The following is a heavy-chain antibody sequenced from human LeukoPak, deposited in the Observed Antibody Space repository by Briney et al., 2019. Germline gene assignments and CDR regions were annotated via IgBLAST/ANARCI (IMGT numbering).Heavy chain of an antibody. CDR2: ISSSSSYI. Sequence: GGSLRLSCAASGFTFSSYSMNWVRQAPGKGLEWVSSISSSSSYIYYADSVKGRFTISRDNAKNSLYLQMNSLRAEDTAAYYCAREVGDSKWELHFDYWGQGTLVTVSS. CDR1: GFTFSSYS. V-gene: IGHV3-21*01. CDR3: AREVGDSKWELHFDY. D-gene: IGHD1-26*01. J-gene: IGHJ4*02.